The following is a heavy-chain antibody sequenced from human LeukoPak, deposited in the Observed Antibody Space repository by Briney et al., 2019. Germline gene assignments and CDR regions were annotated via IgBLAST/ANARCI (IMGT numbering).Heavy chain of an antibody. CDR1: GYTFTGYY. D-gene: IGHD3-10*01. J-gene: IGHJ6*03. V-gene: IGHV1-2*02. Sequence: ASVKVSCKASGYTFTGYYMHWVRQAPGQGLEWMGWINPNSGGTNYAQKFQGRVTMTRDTSISTAYMELSRLRSDDTAVYYCAKGPPRGFGELSYYYYYMDVWGKGTTVTISS. CDR3: AKGPPRGFGELSYYYYYMDV. CDR2: INPNSGGT.